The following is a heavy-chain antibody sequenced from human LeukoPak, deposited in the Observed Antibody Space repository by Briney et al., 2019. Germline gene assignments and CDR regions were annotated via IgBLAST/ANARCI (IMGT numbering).Heavy chain of an antibody. V-gene: IGHV4-39*07. J-gene: IGHJ6*02. CDR1: GGSISSSSYY. Sequence: PSETLSLTCTVSGGSISSSSYYWGWIRQPPGKGLEWIGSIYYSGSTYYNPSLKSRVTISVDTSKNQFSLKLSSVTAADTAVYYCARVYYYDSSGYYYYYYGMDVWGHGTTVTVSS. CDR3: ARVYYYDSSGYYYYYYGMDV. D-gene: IGHD3-22*01. CDR2: IYYSGST.